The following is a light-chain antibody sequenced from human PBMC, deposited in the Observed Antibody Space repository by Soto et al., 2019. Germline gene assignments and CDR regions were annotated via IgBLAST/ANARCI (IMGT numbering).Light chain of an antibody. V-gene: IGLV3-21*04. CDR1: NIGSKS. CDR2: YDS. CDR3: QVWDRSSDLVV. Sequence: SYELTQPPSVSVAPGKTARITCGGNNIGSKSVHWYQQKPGQAPVLVIYYDSDRPSGIPERFSGSNSGNTATLTISRVEAGDEADYYCQVWDRSSDLVVFGGGTKVTV. J-gene: IGLJ2*01.